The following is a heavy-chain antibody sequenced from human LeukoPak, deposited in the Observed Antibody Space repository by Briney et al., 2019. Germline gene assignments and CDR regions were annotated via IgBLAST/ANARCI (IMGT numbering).Heavy chain of an antibody. V-gene: IGHV4-4*02. Sequence: PSGTLSLTCAVSGGSISSSNWWSWVRQPPGKGLEWIGEINHSGSTNYNPSLKSRVTISVDTSMNQFSLKLSSVTAADTAVYYCARGYCSGGSCYTYRTGGIDYWGQGTLVTVSS. CDR2: INHSGST. CDR3: ARGYCSGGSCYTYRTGGIDY. J-gene: IGHJ4*02. D-gene: IGHD2-15*01. CDR1: GGSISSSNW.